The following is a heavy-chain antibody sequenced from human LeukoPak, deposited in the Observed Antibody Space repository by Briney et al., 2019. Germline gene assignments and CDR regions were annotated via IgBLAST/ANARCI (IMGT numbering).Heavy chain of an antibody. CDR2: TDSSSRYI. J-gene: IGHJ4*01. Sequence: GGSLRLSCAASGFIFSSYSVNWVRQAPGKGLEWVSSTDSSSRYIYYADIVKGRFTISRDNAKNSLYLQMNSLRADDTAVYYRARNDYGDFGPDYSGHGTLVTVSS. D-gene: IGHD4-17*01. V-gene: IGHV3-21*01. CDR3: ARNDYGDFGPDY. CDR1: GFIFSSYS.